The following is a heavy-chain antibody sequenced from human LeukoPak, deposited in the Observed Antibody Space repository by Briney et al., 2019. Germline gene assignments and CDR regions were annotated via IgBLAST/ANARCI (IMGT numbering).Heavy chain of an antibody. CDR2: IYHSGST. CDR3: ARSDAVENWFDP. D-gene: IGHD6-19*01. V-gene: IGHV4-30-2*01. CDR1: GGSISGYY. J-gene: IGHJ5*02. Sequence: SETLSLTCTVSGGSISGYYWSWIRQPPGKGLEWIGYIYHSGSTYYNPSLKSRVTISVDRSKNQFSLKLSSVTAADTAVYYCARSDAVENWFDPWGQGTLVTVSS.